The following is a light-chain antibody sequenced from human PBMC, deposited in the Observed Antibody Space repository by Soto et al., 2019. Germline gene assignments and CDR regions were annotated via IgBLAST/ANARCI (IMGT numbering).Light chain of an antibody. V-gene: IGKV3-15*01. J-gene: IGKJ4*01. CDR3: QQYSNRPPRFT. CDR1: QSVSSN. CDR2: GAS. Sequence: ELVMTQSPATLSVSPGERDTLSCRASQSVSSNLAWYQQKPGQAPRLLIYGASTRATGIPARFSGSGSGTELPLTISSLQSEDVAIYYCQQYSNRPPRFTFGGGTKVESK.